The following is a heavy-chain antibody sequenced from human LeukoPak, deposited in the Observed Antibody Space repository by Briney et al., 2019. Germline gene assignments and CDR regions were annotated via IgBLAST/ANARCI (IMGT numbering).Heavy chain of an antibody. V-gene: IGHV4-31*03. D-gene: IGHD5-24*01. CDR1: GGSICSGGYY. CDR3: ARSSRDGYNLVY. J-gene: IGHJ4*02. CDR2: IYYSGST. Sequence: SETLFLTCTVSGGSICSGGYYWSWIRQHPGKGLEWIGYIYYSGSTSYNPSLKSRVTISVDPSKNQFSLKLSSVTAADTAVYYCARSSRDGYNLVYWGQGTLVTVSS.